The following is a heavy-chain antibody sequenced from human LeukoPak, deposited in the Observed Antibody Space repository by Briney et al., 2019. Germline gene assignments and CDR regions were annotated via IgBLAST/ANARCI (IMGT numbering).Heavy chain of an antibody. Sequence: GGSLRLSCAASGFAFSSYAMAWVRQAPGKGLEWVSSLSISGGSPYYADSVKGRFTISRDNSKNTLNLQMNSLRVEDTAVYYCARVRRFPDYYMDVWGEGTTVAVSS. J-gene: IGHJ6*03. D-gene: IGHD3-3*01. CDR1: GFAFSSYA. CDR2: LSISGGSP. V-gene: IGHV3-23*01. CDR3: ARVRRFPDYYMDV.